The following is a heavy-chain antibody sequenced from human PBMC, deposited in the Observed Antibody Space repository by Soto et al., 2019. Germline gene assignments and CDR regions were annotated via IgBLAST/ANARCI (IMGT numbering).Heavy chain of an antibody. CDR1: GFTFSSYV. CDR3: ARTVAGTLGGFDI. J-gene: IGHJ3*02. V-gene: IGHV3-30-3*01. CDR2: ISFDESNK. Sequence: GGSLRLSCAASGFTFSSYVMHWVRQAPGKGLEWVALISFDESNKNYADSVKGRFTISRDNSKNTLYLQMNSLRAEDTAVYYCARTVAGTLGGFDIWGQGTMVTVSS. D-gene: IGHD6-19*01.